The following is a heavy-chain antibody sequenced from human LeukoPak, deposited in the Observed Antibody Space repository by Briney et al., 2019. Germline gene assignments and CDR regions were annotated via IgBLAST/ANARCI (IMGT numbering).Heavy chain of an antibody. CDR2: IYSGGST. CDR3: ARHQAENWFDP. D-gene: IGHD6-13*01. J-gene: IGHJ5*02. Sequence: PRGSLRLSCAASGFTVSSNYMSWVRQAPGKGLEWVSVIYSGGSTYYADSVKGRFTISRDNSKNTLYLQMNSLRAEDTAVYYCARHQAENWFDPWGQGTLVTASS. CDR1: GFTVSSNY. V-gene: IGHV3-53*01.